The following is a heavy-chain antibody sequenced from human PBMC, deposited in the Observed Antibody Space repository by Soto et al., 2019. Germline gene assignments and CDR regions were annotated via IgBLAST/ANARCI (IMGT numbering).Heavy chain of an antibody. Sequence: SVKVSCKASGGTFSSYAISWVRQAPGQGLEWMGGIIPIFGTANYAQKFQGRVTITADESTSTAYMELSSLRSEDTAVYYCARDIVVVVAASLHAFDIWGQGXMVTV. CDR3: ARDIVVVVAASLHAFDI. V-gene: IGHV1-69*13. CDR2: IIPIFGTA. J-gene: IGHJ3*02. CDR1: GGTFSSYA. D-gene: IGHD2-15*01.